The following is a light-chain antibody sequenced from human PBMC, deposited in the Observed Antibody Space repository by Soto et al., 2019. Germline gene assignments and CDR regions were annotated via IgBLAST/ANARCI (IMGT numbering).Light chain of an antibody. CDR1: STDVGGYNY. CDR2: EVS. J-gene: IGLJ2*01. V-gene: IGLV2-14*01. Sequence: QSALTQPASESGSPGQSITISCTGTSTDVGGYNYVSWYQHHPGKAPKLMIYEVSNRPSGVSNRFSGSKSGNTASLTISGLLAEDEADYYCSSYTSSSILGVFGGGTKLTVL. CDR3: SSYTSSSILGV.